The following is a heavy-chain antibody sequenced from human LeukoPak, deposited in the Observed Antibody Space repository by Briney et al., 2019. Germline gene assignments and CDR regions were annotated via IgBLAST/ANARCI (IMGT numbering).Heavy chain of an antibody. Sequence: ASVKVSCKASGYTFTGYYMHWVRQAPGQGLEWMGWINPNSGGTNYAQKFQGRVTMTRDTSISTAYMELSRLRSDDTAVYYCAKAAAGSQHSYYYYYYRDVWGTGTTVTISS. CDR3: AKAAAGSQHSYYYYYYRDV. CDR1: GYTFTGYY. D-gene: IGHD6-13*01. V-gene: IGHV1-2*02. CDR2: INPNSGGT. J-gene: IGHJ6*03.